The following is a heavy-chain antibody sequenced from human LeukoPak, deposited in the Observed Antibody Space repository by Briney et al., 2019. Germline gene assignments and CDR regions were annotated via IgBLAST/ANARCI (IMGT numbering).Heavy chain of an antibody. Sequence: PGGSLRLSCAASGFTVSDNHISWVRQAPGKGLEWVSVIYSGGSTKYADSVKARFTVSRDNSKNTVYLQMNSLRADDTAVYYCARATLDNWGQGTLVTVSS. V-gene: IGHV3-53*01. CDR1: GFTVSDNH. CDR2: IYSGGST. CDR3: ARATLDN. J-gene: IGHJ4*02.